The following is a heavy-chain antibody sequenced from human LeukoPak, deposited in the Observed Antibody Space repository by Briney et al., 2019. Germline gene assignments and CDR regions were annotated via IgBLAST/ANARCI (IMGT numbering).Heavy chain of an antibody. Sequence: ASVKVSCKVSGYTLTELSMHWVRQAPGKGLEWMGGFDPEDGETIYAQKFQGRVTITADESTSTAYMELSSLRSEDTAVYYCAGVGVYYYGMDVWGQGTTVTVSS. D-gene: IGHD3-16*01. CDR1: GYTLTELS. CDR2: FDPEDGET. V-gene: IGHV1-24*01. J-gene: IGHJ6*02. CDR3: AGVGVYYYGMDV.